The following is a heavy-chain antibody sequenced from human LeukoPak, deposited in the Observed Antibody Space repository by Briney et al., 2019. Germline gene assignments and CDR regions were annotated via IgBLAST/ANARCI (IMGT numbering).Heavy chain of an antibody. J-gene: IGHJ4*02. D-gene: IGHD2-15*01. Sequence: ASVKVSCKASGGTFSSYAISWVRQAPGQGLEWMGRIIPIFGTANYAQKFQGRVTITTDESTSTAYMGLSSLRSEDTAVYYCASRYCSGGSCLLDLYFDYWGQGTLVTVSS. V-gene: IGHV1-69*05. CDR2: IIPIFGTA. CDR3: ASRYCSGGSCLLDLYFDY. CDR1: GGTFSSYA.